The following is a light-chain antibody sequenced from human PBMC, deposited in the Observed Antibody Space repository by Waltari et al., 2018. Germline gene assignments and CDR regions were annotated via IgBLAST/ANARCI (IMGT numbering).Light chain of an antibody. V-gene: IGLV1-44*01. CDR1: SSNIGTNA. CDR2: GND. Sequence: QSVLTQPPSASGSPGQRVTISCSGSSSNIGTNAVNWYQHVPGAAPKLLIYGNDQRPSGVPDRFSGSKSGTSASLAVSGLRSEDEGDYCCAAWDDRLNGFYVFGTGTKVTVV. CDR3: AAWDDRLNGFYV. J-gene: IGLJ1*01.